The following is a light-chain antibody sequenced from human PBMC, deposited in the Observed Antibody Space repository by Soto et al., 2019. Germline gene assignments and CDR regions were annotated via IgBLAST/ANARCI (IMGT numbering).Light chain of an antibody. CDR2: DVS. CDR3: FSFTTDWTHV. J-gene: IGLJ1*01. V-gene: IGLV2-11*01. Sequence: QSALTQPRSVSGSPGQSVTISCTGTSSDVGGYHYVSWYQQHPGRAPKLMIYDVSKRPSGVPHRFTGSKSDNTASLTISGLQAEDEADYFCFSFTTDWTHVFGTGTKVTVL. CDR1: SSDVGGYHY.